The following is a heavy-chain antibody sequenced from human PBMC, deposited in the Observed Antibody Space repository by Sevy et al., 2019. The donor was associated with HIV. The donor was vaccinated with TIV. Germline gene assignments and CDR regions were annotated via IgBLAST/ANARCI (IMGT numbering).Heavy chain of an antibody. CDR3: TTGHRT. Sequence: GGSLRLSCAASGFTLNKAWMSWVRQAPGKGLEWVGRIKSRTDGGTIDDIGPVKGRFTGSRDDSKNTLHLQMNSLKTEDTAVYYCTTGHRTWGQGTMVTVSS. CDR1: GFTLNKAW. CDR2: IKSRTDGGTI. V-gene: IGHV3-15*01. J-gene: IGHJ3*01.